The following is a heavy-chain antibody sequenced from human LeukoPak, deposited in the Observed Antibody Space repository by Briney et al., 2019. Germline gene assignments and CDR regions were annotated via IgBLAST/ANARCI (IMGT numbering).Heavy chain of an antibody. Sequence: GGSLRLSCAASGFTFSSYSMNWVRQAPGKGLEWVSSISSSSSNIYYADSVKGRFTISRDNAKNSLYLQRNSLRAEDTAVYYCAGSSVDCSGGSCYPRYWGQGTLVTVSS. D-gene: IGHD2-15*01. V-gene: IGHV3-21*01. CDR1: GFTFSSYS. J-gene: IGHJ4*02. CDR3: AGSSVDCSGGSCYPRY. CDR2: ISSSSSNI.